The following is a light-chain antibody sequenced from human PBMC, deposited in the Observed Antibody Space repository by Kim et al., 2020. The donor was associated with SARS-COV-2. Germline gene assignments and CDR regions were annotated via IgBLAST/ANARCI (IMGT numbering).Light chain of an antibody. V-gene: IGKV1-5*03. CDR3: QRNNNYWT. Sequence: AASIGDRVTMTCRARQNIGDWLAWYQQKPGNAPQLLIFRATSLVSGVPSRFSGSGSGTEFTLTISSLQPDDFATYYCQRNNNYWTFGQGTKVDIK. CDR2: RAT. CDR1: QNIGDW. J-gene: IGKJ1*01.